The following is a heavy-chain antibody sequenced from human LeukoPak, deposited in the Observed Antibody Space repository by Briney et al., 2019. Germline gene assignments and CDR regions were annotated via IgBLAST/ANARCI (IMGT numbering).Heavy chain of an antibody. CDR2: IYYSGSA. CDR1: GGSISSTTYY. CDR3: ARDGYNPIDY. J-gene: IGHJ4*02. D-gene: IGHD5-24*01. Sequence: SETLSLTCTVSGGSISSTTYYWGWIRQPPGKGLEWIGNIYYSGSAYYNPSLKSRVTISVDTSKNQFSLKLSSVTAADTAVYYCARDGYNPIDYWGQGALVTVSS. V-gene: IGHV4-39*07.